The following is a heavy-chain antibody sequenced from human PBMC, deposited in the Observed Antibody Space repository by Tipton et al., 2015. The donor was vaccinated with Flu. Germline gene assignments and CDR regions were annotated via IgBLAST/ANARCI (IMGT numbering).Heavy chain of an antibody. Sequence: SLRLSCAASGFTFSSYWMHWVRQAPGKGLEWVANIKQDGSEKYYVDSVKGRFTISRDNAKNSLYLQMNSLRAEDTALYYCATLTGDDYWGQGDLVTVSS. CDR2: IKQDGSEK. CDR3: ATLTGDDY. V-gene: IGHV3-7*01. D-gene: IGHD7-27*01. J-gene: IGHJ4*02. CDR1: GFTFSSYW.